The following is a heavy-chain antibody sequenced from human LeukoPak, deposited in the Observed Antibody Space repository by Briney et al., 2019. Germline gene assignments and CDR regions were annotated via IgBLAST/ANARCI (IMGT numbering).Heavy chain of an antibody. V-gene: IGHV3-23*01. J-gene: IGHJ4*02. CDR2: ISGSGGST. CDR1: GFTFSSYA. Sequence: GGSLRLSCAASGFTFSSYAMSWVRQAPGKGLEWVSGISGSGGSTYYADSVKGRFTISRDNSKNTLYLQMNSLRAEDTAVYYCAKEWGGSYGGYYFDYWGQGTLVIVSS. D-gene: IGHD1-26*01. CDR3: AKEWGGSYGGYYFDY.